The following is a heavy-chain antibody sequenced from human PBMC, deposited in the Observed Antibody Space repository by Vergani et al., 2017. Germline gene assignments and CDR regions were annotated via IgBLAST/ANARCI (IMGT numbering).Heavy chain of an antibody. D-gene: IGHD1-26*01. Sequence: QVQLVQSGAEVKKPGSSVKVSCKASGGTFSSYAISWVRQAPGQGLEWMGGISPIFGTANYAQKFQGRVTITADESTSTAYMELSSLRSEDTAVYYCARDRKWELGFYYYYYMDVWGKGTTVTVSS. CDR3: ARDRKWELGFYYYYYMDV. V-gene: IGHV1-69*13. CDR1: GGTFSSYA. CDR2: ISPIFGTA. J-gene: IGHJ6*03.